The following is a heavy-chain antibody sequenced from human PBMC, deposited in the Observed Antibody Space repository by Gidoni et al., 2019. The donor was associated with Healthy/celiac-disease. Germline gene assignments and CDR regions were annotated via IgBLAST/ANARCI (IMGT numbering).Heavy chain of an antibody. J-gene: IGHJ4*02. D-gene: IGHD2-15*01. Sequence: QVQLVQSGAEGKKPGASVKVPCKASGYTFTSYGISWVRQAPGQGLEWMGWISAYNGNTNYAPKLQGRVTMPTDTSTSTAYMELRSLRSDDTAVYYCARVVVVAAQGVLDGYWGQGTLVTVSS. CDR1: GYTFTSYG. CDR2: ISAYNGNT. V-gene: IGHV1-18*04. CDR3: ARVVVVAAQGVLDGY.